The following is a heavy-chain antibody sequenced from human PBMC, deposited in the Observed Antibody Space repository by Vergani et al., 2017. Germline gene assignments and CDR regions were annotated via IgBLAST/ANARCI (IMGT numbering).Heavy chain of an antibody. D-gene: IGHD3-3*01. CDR3: ASRDITIFGVVIIRGYYYYGMDV. CDR1: GGPFKNSA. V-gene: IGHV1-69*13. Sequence: QVQLVQSGAEVKKPGSSVKVSCKASGGPFKNSAFSWVRQVPGQGLEWMGRIITFFGTTDYAQKFQGRFTIIADEFTSTAYMELSSLRSEDTAVYYCASRDITIFGVVIIRGYYYYGMDVWGQGTTVTVSS. CDR2: IITFFGTT. J-gene: IGHJ6*02.